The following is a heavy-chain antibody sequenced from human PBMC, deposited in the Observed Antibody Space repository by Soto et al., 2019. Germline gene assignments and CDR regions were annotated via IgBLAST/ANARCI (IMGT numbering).Heavy chain of an antibody. Sequence: SDTLSLTCAVSGYSISSGYYWGWIRQPPGKGLEWIGSIYHSGSTYYNPSLKSRVTISVDTTKNQFSLKLSSVTAADTAVYYCARSPTIAAAGKTAPRWFDPWGQVTLGTVAS. CDR2: IYHSGST. CDR3: ARSPTIAAAGKTAPRWFDP. V-gene: IGHV4-38-2*01. J-gene: IGHJ5*02. D-gene: IGHD6-13*01. CDR1: GYSISSGYY.